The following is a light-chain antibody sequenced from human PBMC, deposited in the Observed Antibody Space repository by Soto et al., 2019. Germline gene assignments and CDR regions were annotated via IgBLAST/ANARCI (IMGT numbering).Light chain of an antibody. J-gene: IGKJ1*01. CDR2: PAS. CDR3: QQSYSTPRT. Sequence: DIQMTQSPSSLSASVGDRVTITCRASQSISNYLNWYQQKPGKAPKLLIYPASSSQSGVPSRFSGSGSGTDFTLTISSLQPEDFATYYCQQSYSTPRTFGQGTKVEIK. V-gene: IGKV1-39*01. CDR1: QSISNY.